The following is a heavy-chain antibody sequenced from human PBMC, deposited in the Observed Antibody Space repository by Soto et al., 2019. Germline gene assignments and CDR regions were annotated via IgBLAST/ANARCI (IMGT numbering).Heavy chain of an antibody. J-gene: IGHJ4*02. CDR2: IYYSGST. CDR1: GGSISSSSYY. V-gene: IGHV4-39*01. Sequence: SETLSLTCTVSGGSISSSSYYWGWIRQPPGKGLERIGSIYYSGSTYYNPSLKSRVTISVDASKNQFSLKLSSVTAADTAVYYCARSERGYSYGCYFDYWGQGTLVTVSS. CDR3: ARSERGYSYGCYFDY. D-gene: IGHD5-18*01.